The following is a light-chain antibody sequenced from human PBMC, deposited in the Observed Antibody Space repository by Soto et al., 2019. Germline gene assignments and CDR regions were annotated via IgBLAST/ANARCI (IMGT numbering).Light chain of an antibody. Sequence: EIVLTQSPGTLSLSPGERATLSCRASQSVSSTYLAWYQQKPGQAPRLLIYAASSRATGVPDRFSGSGSGTDFTLTISRLEPEDCAVYYCQHYGSSPETFGQGTKVDIK. CDR3: QHYGSSPET. J-gene: IGKJ1*01. V-gene: IGKV3-20*01. CDR1: QSVSSTY. CDR2: AAS.